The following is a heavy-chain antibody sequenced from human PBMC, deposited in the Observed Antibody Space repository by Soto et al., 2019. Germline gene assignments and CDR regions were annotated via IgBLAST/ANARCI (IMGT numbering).Heavy chain of an antibody. Sequence: GASVKVSCKASGYPFSNYYIHWVRQAPGQGLEWMGIINPSDGSTNYAQKFQGRVTMTRDTSTSTVFMDLSSLRSEDTAVYYCARSYDFWSGHENCFDPWGQGTRVTVSS. CDR2: INPSDGST. D-gene: IGHD3-3*01. V-gene: IGHV1-46*03. CDR3: ARSYDFWSGHENCFDP. CDR1: GYPFSNYY. J-gene: IGHJ5*02.